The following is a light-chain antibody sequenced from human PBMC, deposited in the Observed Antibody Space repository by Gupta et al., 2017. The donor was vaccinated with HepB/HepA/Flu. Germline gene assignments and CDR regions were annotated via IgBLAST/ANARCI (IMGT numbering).Light chain of an antibody. Sequence: EIEMTLSPATLSVSPEERATLSCRASQSVNSNVTWYQRNPSRAPRLLIYGASTRSTGIPARFSCSVSGTEFTLTISSLQSEDFAVYYCQPYNNWPPCFGQGTRLEIK. CDR3: QPYNNWPPC. CDR1: QSVNSN. J-gene: IGKJ5*01. CDR2: GAS. V-gene: IGKV3-15*01.